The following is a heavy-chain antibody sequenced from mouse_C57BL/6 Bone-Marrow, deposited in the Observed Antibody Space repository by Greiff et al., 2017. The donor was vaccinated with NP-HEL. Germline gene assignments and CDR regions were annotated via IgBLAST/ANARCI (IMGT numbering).Heavy chain of an antibody. CDR2: FYPGSGSI. Sequence: QVQLKQSGAELVKPGASVKLSCKASGYTFTEYTIHWVKQRSGQGLEWIGWFYPGSGSIKYNEKFKDKATLTADKSSSTVYMELSSLTYEGSAVYYCARRGVIYYGYDEGYFDYWGQGTTLTVSS. D-gene: IGHD2-2*01. J-gene: IGHJ2*01. CDR1: GYTFTEYT. V-gene: IGHV1-62-2*01. CDR3: ARRGVIYYGYDEGYFDY.